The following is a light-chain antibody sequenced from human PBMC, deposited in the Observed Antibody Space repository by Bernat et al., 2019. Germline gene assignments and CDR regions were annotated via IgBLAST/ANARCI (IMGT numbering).Light chain of an antibody. CDR2: AVA. CDR1: SSDIGSYNY. V-gene: IGLV2-14*03. Sequence: QSALTQPASVSGSPGQSITISCIGTSSDIGSYNYVSWYQQHPGKAPNLLIYAVANRPSGVSNRFSASKSDNTASLTISGLQAEDESDYYCSSYTRSATYVFGTGTKVTVL. J-gene: IGLJ1*01. CDR3: SSYTRSATYV.